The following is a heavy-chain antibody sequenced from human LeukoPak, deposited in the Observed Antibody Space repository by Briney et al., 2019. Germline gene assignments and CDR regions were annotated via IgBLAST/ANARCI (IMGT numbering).Heavy chain of an antibody. Sequence: GGSLRLSCADSGFTVSSNYRSWVCQAPGKGLEWVSVIYSGGSTYYADSVKGRFTISRDNSKNTLYLQMNSLRAEDTAVYYCARDLGHYDRSSIRDYYFDYWGQGTLVTVSS. CDR2: IYSGGST. J-gene: IGHJ4*02. V-gene: IGHV3-53*01. D-gene: IGHD3-22*01. CDR1: GFTVSSNY. CDR3: ARDLGHYDRSSIRDYYFDY.